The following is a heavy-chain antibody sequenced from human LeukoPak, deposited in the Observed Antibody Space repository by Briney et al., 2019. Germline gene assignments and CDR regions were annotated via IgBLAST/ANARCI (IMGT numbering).Heavy chain of an antibody. V-gene: IGHV3-30*02. Sequence: PGGSLRLSCGASGFSFNSYGMHWVRQAPGKGLEWVSFIRFDGNNKYYADSVKGRFTISRDSSKNTLYLQMNSLRAEDTAVYYCARYRRARNNDAFDIWGQGTMVTVSS. D-gene: IGHD1-14*01. CDR2: IRFDGNNK. J-gene: IGHJ3*02. CDR3: ARYRRARNNDAFDI. CDR1: GFSFNSYG.